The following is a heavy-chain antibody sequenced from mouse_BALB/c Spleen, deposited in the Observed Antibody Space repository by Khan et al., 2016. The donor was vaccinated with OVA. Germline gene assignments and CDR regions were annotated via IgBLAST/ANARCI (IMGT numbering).Heavy chain of an antibody. J-gene: IGHJ3*01. D-gene: IGHD1-2*01. CDR2: ISPGSGAT. CDR1: GYTFTDYY. Sequence: QVRLQQSGAELARPGASVKLSCKASGYTFTDYYINWVKQRTGQGLEWIGEISPGSGATYYNERFKGKATLTADKSSSTAYMQLSSLTSEASSVYFCARRNYFGYTFAYWGQGTLVTVSA. V-gene: IGHV1-77*01. CDR3: ARRNYFGYTFAY.